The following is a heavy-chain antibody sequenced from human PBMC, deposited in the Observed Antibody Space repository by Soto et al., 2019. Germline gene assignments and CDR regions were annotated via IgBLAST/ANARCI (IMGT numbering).Heavy chain of an antibody. CDR1: GFTFSSYA. Sequence: PGGSLRLSCAASGFTFSSYAMHWVRQAPGKGLEWVAVISYDGSNKYYADSVKGRFTISRDNSKNTLYLQMNSLRAEDTAVYYCARATKDYYDSSGYPGGLIDYWGQGTLVTVSS. J-gene: IGHJ4*02. D-gene: IGHD3-22*01. CDR2: ISYDGSNK. V-gene: IGHV3-30-3*01. CDR3: ARATKDYYDSSGYPGGLIDY.